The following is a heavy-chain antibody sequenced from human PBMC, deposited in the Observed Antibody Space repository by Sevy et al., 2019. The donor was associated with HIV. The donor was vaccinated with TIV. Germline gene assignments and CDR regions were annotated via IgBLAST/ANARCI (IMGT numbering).Heavy chain of an antibody. Sequence: GGSLRLSCAASGFTFSSYAMHWVRQAPGKGLEWVAVISYDGSSKYDVDSVNGRFTISRDNSKNTLYLQMNSLRAEDTAVYYCAREGGEIAARPDQLPFDYWGQGTLVTVSS. CDR1: GFTFSSYA. V-gene: IGHV3-30-3*01. J-gene: IGHJ4*02. CDR2: ISYDGSSK. CDR3: AREGGEIAARPDQLPFDY. D-gene: IGHD6-6*01.